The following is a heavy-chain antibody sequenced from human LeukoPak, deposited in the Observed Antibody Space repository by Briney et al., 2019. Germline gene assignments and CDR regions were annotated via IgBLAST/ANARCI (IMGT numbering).Heavy chain of an antibody. CDR3: ARDAYGSGKYGYYFDY. V-gene: IGHV3-21*01. Sequence: PGGSLRLSCAASGFTFGSYSMNWVRQAPGKGLEWVSSISSSSSYIYYADSVKGRFTISRDNAKNSLYLQMNSLRAEDTAVYYCARDAYGSGKYGYYFDYWGQGTLVTVSS. D-gene: IGHD3-10*01. CDR1: GFTFGSYS. CDR2: ISSSSSYI. J-gene: IGHJ4*02.